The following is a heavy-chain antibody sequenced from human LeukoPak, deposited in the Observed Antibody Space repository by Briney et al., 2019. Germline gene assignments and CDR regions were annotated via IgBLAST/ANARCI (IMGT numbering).Heavy chain of an antibody. CDR2: IIPIFGTA. CDR3: ARGLEWFGEFYYGMDV. CDR1: GGTFSSYA. J-gene: IGHJ6*04. D-gene: IGHD3-10*01. Sequence: ASVKVSCKASGGTFSSYAISWVRRAPGQGLEWMGGIIPIFGTANYAQKFQGRVTITADESTSTAYMELSSLRSEDTAVYYCARGLEWFGEFYYGMDVWGKGTTVTVSS. V-gene: IGHV1-69*13.